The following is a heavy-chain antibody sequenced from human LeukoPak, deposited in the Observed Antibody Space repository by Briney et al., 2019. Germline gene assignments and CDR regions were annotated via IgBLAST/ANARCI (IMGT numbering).Heavy chain of an antibody. CDR2: TYYRSKWYN. D-gene: IGHD1-7*01. J-gene: IGHJ5*02. CDR3: ARYVELQSPYSWFDP. CDR1: GGTVSSKRAA. Sequence: SQTLSLTCAISGGTVSSKRAAWSWIRQSPSRSLEWLGRTYYRSKWYNDYAVSVKSRITINPDTSKKQFSLQLNSVTPEDTAVYYFARYVELQSPYSWFDPWGQGTLVTVSS. V-gene: IGHV6-1*01.